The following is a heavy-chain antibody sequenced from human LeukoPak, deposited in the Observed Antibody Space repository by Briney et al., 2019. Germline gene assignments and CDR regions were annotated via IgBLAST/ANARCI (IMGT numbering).Heavy chain of an antibody. V-gene: IGHV3-74*01. CDR1: GFTFSNYW. Sequence: GSLRLSCEASGFTFSNYWMHWVRQPPGKGLMWVSQISTDGSQTFYADSVKGRFTISRDNAQNTLFLQMDSLRPEDTAVYYCVRSLRSADFRGQGTLVTVSS. CDR2: ISTDGSQT. J-gene: IGHJ4*02. CDR3: VRSLRSADF.